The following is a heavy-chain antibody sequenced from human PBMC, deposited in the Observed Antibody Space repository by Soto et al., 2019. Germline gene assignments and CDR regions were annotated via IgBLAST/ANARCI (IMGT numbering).Heavy chain of an antibody. CDR2: INHSGST. D-gene: IGHD4-17*01. J-gene: IGHJ5*02. Sequence: SETLSLTCAVYGGSFSGYYWSRIRQPPGKGLEWIGEINHSGSTNYNPSLKSRVTISVDTSKNQFSLKLSSVTAADTAVYYCARTTVVSWFDPWGQGTLVAVSS. CDR1: GGSFSGYY. CDR3: ARTTVVSWFDP. V-gene: IGHV4-34*01.